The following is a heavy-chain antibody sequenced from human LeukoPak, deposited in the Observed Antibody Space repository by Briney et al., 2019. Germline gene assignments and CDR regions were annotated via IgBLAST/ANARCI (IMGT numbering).Heavy chain of an antibody. CDR2: IKQDGSEK. Sequence: GGSLRLSCAASGFTFSGFWMTWVRQGPGKGLEWVANIKQDGSEKFYVASVKGRFTISRDNAKNSLYLQMNSLRAEDTAVYYCARGQKKRITMVRGAPGVDYWGQGTLVTVSS. J-gene: IGHJ4*02. CDR1: GFTFSGFW. CDR3: ARGQKKRITMVRGAPGVDY. D-gene: IGHD3-10*01. V-gene: IGHV3-7*01.